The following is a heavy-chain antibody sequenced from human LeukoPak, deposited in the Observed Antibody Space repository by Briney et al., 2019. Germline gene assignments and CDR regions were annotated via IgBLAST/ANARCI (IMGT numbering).Heavy chain of an antibody. Sequence: PGRSLRLSCAASGFTFSSYAMHWVRQAPGKGLEWVAVISYDGSNKYYADSVKGRFTISRDNSKNTLYLQMNSLRAEDTAVYYCAKGNSSGWFDYWGQGTLVTVSS. CDR1: GFTFSSYA. CDR3: AKGNSSGWFDY. D-gene: IGHD6-19*01. V-gene: IGHV3-30-3*01. J-gene: IGHJ4*02. CDR2: ISYDGSNK.